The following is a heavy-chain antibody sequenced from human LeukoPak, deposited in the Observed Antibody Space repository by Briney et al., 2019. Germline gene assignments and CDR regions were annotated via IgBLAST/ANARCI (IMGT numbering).Heavy chain of an antibody. D-gene: IGHD3-22*01. V-gene: IGHV4-59*01. Sequence: SETLSLTCTISGGSISSYYWTWIRQPPGKGLEWIGYIYYSGSTNYNPSLKRRVTISVDTSKNQFSLELTSVTAADTAVYYCARYYYDSSGYSGRDYDAFDIWGQGTVVTVSS. CDR2: IYYSGST. CDR1: GGSISSYY. CDR3: ARYYYDSSGYSGRDYDAFDI. J-gene: IGHJ3*02.